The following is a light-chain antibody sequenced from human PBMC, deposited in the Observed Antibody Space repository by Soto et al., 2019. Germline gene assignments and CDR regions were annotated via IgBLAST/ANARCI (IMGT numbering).Light chain of an antibody. Sequence: QSVLTQPPSASGTPGQRVTISCSGSSSNIGSNYVYWYQQLPGTVPQLLIYRNNERPSGVPDRCSGSKSGTSASLAISGLRSEDEADYYCAAWDDSLSGVVFGGGTQLTVL. J-gene: IGLJ2*01. CDR1: SSNIGSNY. V-gene: IGLV1-47*01. CDR3: AAWDDSLSGVV. CDR2: RNN.